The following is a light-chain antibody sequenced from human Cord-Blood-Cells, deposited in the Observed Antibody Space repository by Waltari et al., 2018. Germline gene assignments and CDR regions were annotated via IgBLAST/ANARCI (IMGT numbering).Light chain of an antibody. CDR3: QQYGSSPPLT. J-gene: IGKJ4*01. CDR1: QSVSSSY. V-gene: IGKV3-20*01. CDR2: GAS. Sequence: EIVLTQSSGTLSLSPGERANLPCRASQSVSSSYLAWYQQKPGQAPRLLIYGASSRATGIPDRFSGSGSGTDFTLTISRLEPEDFAVYYCQQYGSSPPLTCGGGTKVEIK.